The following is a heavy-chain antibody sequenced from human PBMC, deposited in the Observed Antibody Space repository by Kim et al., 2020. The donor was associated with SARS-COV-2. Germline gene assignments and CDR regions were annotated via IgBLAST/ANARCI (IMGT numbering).Heavy chain of an antibody. Sequence: GGSLRLSCIASAFTFSDHYMDWFRQAPGRGLEWISRAGKKANRYTPQYAASVSGRFTISRDDSKNSVYLQMDSLKAEDTAVYYCARDNRVGAHDHWGQGTLVTVSS. D-gene: IGHD1-26*01. V-gene: IGHV3-72*01. CDR2: AGKKANRYTP. J-gene: IGHJ4*02. CDR3: ARDNRVGAHDH. CDR1: AFTFSDHY.